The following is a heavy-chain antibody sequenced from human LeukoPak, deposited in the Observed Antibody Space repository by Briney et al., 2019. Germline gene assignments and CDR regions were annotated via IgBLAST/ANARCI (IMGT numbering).Heavy chain of an antibody. Sequence: SVKVSCKASGYTFTSYGISWVRQAPGQGLEWMGRIIPILGIANYAQKFQGRVTITADKSTSTAYMELSSLRSEDTAVYYCARSAVVVPAAWAWGQGTLVTVSS. CDR2: IIPILGIA. J-gene: IGHJ4*02. CDR1: GYTFTSYG. D-gene: IGHD2-2*01. V-gene: IGHV1-69*04. CDR3: ARSAVVVPAAWA.